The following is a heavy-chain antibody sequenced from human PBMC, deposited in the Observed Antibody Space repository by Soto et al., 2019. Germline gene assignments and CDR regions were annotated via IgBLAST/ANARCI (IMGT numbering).Heavy chain of an antibody. D-gene: IGHD6-19*01. J-gene: IGHJ5*02. Sequence: QVQLQQWGAGLLKPSETLSLTCAVYGGSFSGYYWSWIRQPPGKGLEWIGEINHSGSTNYNPSLKSRVTISVDTSKTQFSLKLSSVTAADTAVYYCATLLRYSSGWYGGYWFDPWGQGTLVTVSS. CDR2: INHSGST. CDR1: GGSFSGYY. CDR3: ATLLRYSSGWYGGYWFDP. V-gene: IGHV4-34*01.